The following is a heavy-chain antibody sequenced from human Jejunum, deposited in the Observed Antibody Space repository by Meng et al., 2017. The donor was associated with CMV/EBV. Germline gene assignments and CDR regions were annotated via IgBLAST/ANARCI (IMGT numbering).Heavy chain of an antibody. J-gene: IGHJ4*02. V-gene: IGHV3-74*01. CDR2: VTSDGSGT. D-gene: IGHD1-1*01. CDR3: ARFTMTTAGDY. Sequence: EVQLVESGGGVVQPGGSLRLACAASGFTFSRYWMHWVRQVPGRGLVWVSRVTSDGSGTNYADSVKGRFTISKDNAKNTLYLQMNSLRAEDTAVYYCARFTMTTAGDYWGQGTLVTVSS. CDR1: GFTFSRYW.